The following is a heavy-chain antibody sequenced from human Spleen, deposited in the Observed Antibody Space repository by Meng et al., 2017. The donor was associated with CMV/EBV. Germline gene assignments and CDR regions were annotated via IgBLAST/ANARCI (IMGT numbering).Heavy chain of an antibody. D-gene: IGHD2-2*01. CDR1: GFTFSNAW. V-gene: IGHV3-15*01. CDR2: IKRKTAGGTT. CDR3: TTDFVVVPAAPSDY. Sequence: GGSLRLSCAASGFTFSNAWMSWVRQAPGKGLEWVGRIKRKTAGGTTDYAAPVKGRFTISRDDSKNTLYLQMNSLKTEDTAVYYCTTDFVVVPAAPSDYWGRGTLVTVSS. J-gene: IGHJ4*02.